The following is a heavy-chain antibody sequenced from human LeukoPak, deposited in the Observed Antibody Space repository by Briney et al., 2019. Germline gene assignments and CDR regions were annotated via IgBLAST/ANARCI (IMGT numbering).Heavy chain of an antibody. Sequence: PGGSLRLSCAASGLTVSSNYMSWVRQAPGKGLEWVSVIYSGGSTYHADSVKGRFTISRDNSKNTLYLQMNSLRAEDTAVYYCARETLWFGESYYYYYMDVWGKGTTVTISS. J-gene: IGHJ6*03. D-gene: IGHD3-10*01. CDR1: GLTVSSNY. CDR3: ARETLWFGESYYYYYMDV. CDR2: IYSGGST. V-gene: IGHV3-53*01.